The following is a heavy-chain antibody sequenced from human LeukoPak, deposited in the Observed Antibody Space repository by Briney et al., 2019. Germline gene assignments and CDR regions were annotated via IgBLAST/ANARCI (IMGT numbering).Heavy chain of an antibody. V-gene: IGHV3-48*04. J-gene: IGHJ6*03. D-gene: IGHD3-22*01. CDR1: GFTFSSYS. CDR3: AREGYYNSGYLSYYYYMDV. CDR2: ISSSSSTI. Sequence: GGSLRLSCAASGFTFSSYSMNWVRQAPGKGLEWVSYISSSSSTIYYADSVKGRFTISRDNAKNSLYLPMNSLRAEDTAVYYWAREGYYNSGYLSYYYYMDVWGKGTTVTVSS.